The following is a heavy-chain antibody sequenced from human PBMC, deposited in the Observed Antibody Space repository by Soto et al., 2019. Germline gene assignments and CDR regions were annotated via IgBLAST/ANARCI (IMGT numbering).Heavy chain of an antibody. CDR2: IKSKTEGGTT. Sequence: GGSLRLSFAASGFTFINAWMSGFRQAPGKGLEWVGRIKSKTEGGTTDYDAPVKGRFTISRDDSKNTLYLQMNSLKTEDTAVYYCTTDLKRWRKIGYYMDVWGKGTTVTVSS. D-gene: IGHD2-8*02. V-gene: IGHV3-15*01. CDR3: TTDLKRWRKIGYYMDV. J-gene: IGHJ6*03. CDR1: GFTFINAW.